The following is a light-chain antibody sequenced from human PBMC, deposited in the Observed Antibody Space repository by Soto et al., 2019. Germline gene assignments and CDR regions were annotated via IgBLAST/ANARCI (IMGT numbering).Light chain of an antibody. Sequence: DIQMTQSPSSLSASVGDRVTITCQASQDISNYLNWYQQKPGKAPKLLIYDASNLETGVPSRFSGSGSGTDFTFTSSSLQSEDIGTYYCQQHHKLPFTCRPGPKLDI. CDR2: DAS. J-gene: IGKJ3*01. CDR3: QQHHKLPFT. V-gene: IGKV1-33*01. CDR1: QDISNY.